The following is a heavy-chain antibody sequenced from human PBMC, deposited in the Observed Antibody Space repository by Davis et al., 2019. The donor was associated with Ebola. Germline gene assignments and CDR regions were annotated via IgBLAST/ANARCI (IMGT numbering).Heavy chain of an antibody. CDR3: ARDLRGFGRY. Sequence: GGSLRLSCAASGFTFSSYSMNWVRQAPGKGLEWVSYISSSSSTIYYADSVKGRFTISRDNAKNSLYLQMNSLRAEDTAVYYCARDLRGFGRYWGQGTLVTVSS. CDR1: GFTFSSYS. V-gene: IGHV3-48*01. D-gene: IGHD3-3*01. J-gene: IGHJ4*02. CDR2: ISSSSSTI.